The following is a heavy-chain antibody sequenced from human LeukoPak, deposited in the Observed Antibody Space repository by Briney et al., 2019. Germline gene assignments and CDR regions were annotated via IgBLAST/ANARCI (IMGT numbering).Heavy chain of an antibody. Sequence: ASVKVSCKASGYTFTSYDINWVRQPTAQGLEWMGWMNPKSGNTGYAQKFQGRVTMTRNTSISTAYMELSSLRSEDTAVYYCARARGSIAARRGNWFDPWGQGTLVTVSS. CDR1: GYTFTSYD. V-gene: IGHV1-8*01. D-gene: IGHD6-6*01. CDR3: ARARGSIAARRGNWFDP. J-gene: IGHJ5*02. CDR2: MNPKSGNT.